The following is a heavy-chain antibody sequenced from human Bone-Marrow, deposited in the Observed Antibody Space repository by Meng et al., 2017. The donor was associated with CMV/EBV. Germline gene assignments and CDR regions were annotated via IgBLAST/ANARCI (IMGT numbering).Heavy chain of an antibody. CDR1: GYSFTSYW. J-gene: IGHJ6*02. Sequence: GESLKISCKGSGYSFTSYWIGWVRQMPGKGLEWMGIIYPGDSDTRYSPSFQGQVTISADKSISTAYLQWSSLKASDTAMYYCARRGLTGTTRNYYYYYGMDVWGQGTTVTVSS. V-gene: IGHV5-51*01. CDR3: ARRGLTGTTRNYYYYYGMDV. CDR2: IYPGDSDT. D-gene: IGHD1-7*01.